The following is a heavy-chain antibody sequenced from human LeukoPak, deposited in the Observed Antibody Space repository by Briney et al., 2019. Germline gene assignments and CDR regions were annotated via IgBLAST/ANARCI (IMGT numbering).Heavy chain of an antibody. CDR2: IIPILGIA. CDR3: ARDRKTFYYGSGSYLDYFDY. V-gene: IGHV1-69*04. Sequence: SVKVSCKASGGTFSSYAISWVRQAPGQGLEWMGRIIPILGIANYAQKFQGRVTITADKSTSTAYMELSSLRSADTAVYYCARDRKTFYYGSGSYLDYFDYWGQGTLVTVSS. J-gene: IGHJ4*02. D-gene: IGHD3-10*01. CDR1: GGTFSSYA.